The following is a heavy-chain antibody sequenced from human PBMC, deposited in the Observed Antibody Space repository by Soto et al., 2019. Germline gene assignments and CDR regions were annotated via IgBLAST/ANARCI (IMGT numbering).Heavy chain of an antibody. CDR3: ARGLYYDYVWGSYRYDYFDY. CDR2: IIPIFGTA. D-gene: IGHD3-16*02. CDR1: GGTFSSYA. Sequence: ASVKVSCKASGGTFSSYAISWVRQAPGQGLEWMGGIIPIFGTANYAQKFQGRVTITADKSTSTAYMELSSLRSEDTAVYYCARGLYYDYVWGSYRYDYFDYWGQGTLVTVSS. J-gene: IGHJ4*02. V-gene: IGHV1-69*06.